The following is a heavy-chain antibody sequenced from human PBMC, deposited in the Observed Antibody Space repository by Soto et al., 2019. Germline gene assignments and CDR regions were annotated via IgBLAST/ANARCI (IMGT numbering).Heavy chain of an antibody. D-gene: IGHD1-1*01. J-gene: IGHJ4*02. CDR1: GFTFSSYA. CDR3: ARTGTSPDFFDY. V-gene: IGHV3-30-3*01. Sequence: QVQLVESGGGVVQPGRSLRLSCAASGFTFSSYAMHWVRQAPGKGLEWVAVIIYDGSNKYYADSVKGRFTISRDNSKNMLYLQMNTLRAEDTAVYYCARTGTSPDFFDYWGQGTLVTVSS. CDR2: IIYDGSNK.